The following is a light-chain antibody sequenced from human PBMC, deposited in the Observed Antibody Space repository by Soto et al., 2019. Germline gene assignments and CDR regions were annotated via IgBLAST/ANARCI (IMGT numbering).Light chain of an antibody. J-gene: IGLJ1*01. CDR1: SSDVGGYNY. V-gene: IGLV2-11*01. CDR3: CSYAGSYTYV. Sequence: QSVLTQPRSVSGSPGQSVTISCTGTSSDVGGYNYVSWYQHHPGKAPKVMIYDVSKWPSGVPDRFSGSKSGNTASLTISGLQAEDEADYYCCSYAGSYTYVFGTGTKVTVL. CDR2: DVS.